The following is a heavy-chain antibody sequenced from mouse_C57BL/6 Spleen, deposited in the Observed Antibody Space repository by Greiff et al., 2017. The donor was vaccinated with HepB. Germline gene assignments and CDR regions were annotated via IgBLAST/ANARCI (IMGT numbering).Heavy chain of an antibody. Sequence: QVQLQQPGTELVKPGASVKLSCKASGYTFTSYWMHWVKQRPGQGLEWIGNINPSNGGTNYNAKFKSKATLTVDKSSSTAYMQLSSLTSEDSAVYCGARRHYYCSRYFDYWGRGTTLTVSS. J-gene: IGHJ2*01. V-gene: IGHV1-53*01. D-gene: IGHD1-1*01. CDR2: INPSNGGT. CDR3: ARRHYYCSRYFDY. CDR1: GYTFTSYW.